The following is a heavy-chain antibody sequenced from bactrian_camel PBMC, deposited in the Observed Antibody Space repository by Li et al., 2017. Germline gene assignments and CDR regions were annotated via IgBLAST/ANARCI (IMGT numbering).Heavy chain of an antibody. Sequence: HVQLVESGGGSVEAGGSLGLSCSTSGFIYSSHTIAWFRQPPGNEREGVASIDTADGSTFYGDSVEGRFTISKGVAKNTLYLQMNSLKSDDTAMYFCVTTSNGGGYYYPTFHYWGQ. J-gene: IGHJ4*01. CDR2: IDTADGST. CDR1: GFIYSSHT. D-gene: IGHD2*01. CDR3: VTTSNGGGYYYPTFHY. V-gene: IGHV3S1*01.